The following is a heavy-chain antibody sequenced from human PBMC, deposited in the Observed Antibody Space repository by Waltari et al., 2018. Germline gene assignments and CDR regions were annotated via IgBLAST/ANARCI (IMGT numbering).Heavy chain of an antibody. D-gene: IGHD2-21*02. J-gene: IGHJ5*02. CDR1: GFSFSRSW. CDR3: ARDLVATPP. CDR2: IQQNGSEK. V-gene: IGHV3-7*01. Sequence: EVQLVESGGDLVQPGGSLRLSCGASGFSFSRSWMTWVRQTPGKGLEWVGNIQQNGSEKWYADSVKGRFTISRDNAMNLVYLQMNSLRVEDTAVYYCARDLVATPPWGQGTLVTVSS.